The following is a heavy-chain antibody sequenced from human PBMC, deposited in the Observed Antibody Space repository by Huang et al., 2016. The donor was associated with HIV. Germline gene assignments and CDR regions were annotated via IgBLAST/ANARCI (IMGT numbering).Heavy chain of an antibody. J-gene: IGHJ4*02. CDR1: GFNFNNYD. CDR2: MNPKSGNT. CDR3: ARARGFLYDSTGYYSRYYFDS. Sequence: QVQLVQSGAEVKKPGASVKVSCKASGFNFNNYDFNWVRQASGQGVEWMGWMNPKSGNTGDAKKFQGRVTITRNTSITTAYMELRSLRSEDTAVYYCARARGFLYDSTGYYSRYYFDSWGQGTLVTISS. V-gene: IGHV1-8*03. D-gene: IGHD3-22*01.